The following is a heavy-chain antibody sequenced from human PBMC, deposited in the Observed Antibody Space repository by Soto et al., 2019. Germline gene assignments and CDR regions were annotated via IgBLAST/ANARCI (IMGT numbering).Heavy chain of an antibody. CDR2: INPNSGGT. CDR3: ALGYNWNHGRWLDP. Sequence: QVQLVQSGAEVKKPGASVKVSCKASGYTFTGYYMHWVRQAPGQGLEWMGWINPNSGGTNYAQKFQGWVTRTRHTSISTAYMELRRSRAYVTAVYNCALGYNWNHGRWLDPWGQGTLVTVPS. J-gene: IGHJ5*02. V-gene: IGHV1-2*04. CDR1: GYTFTGYY. D-gene: IGHD1-20*01.